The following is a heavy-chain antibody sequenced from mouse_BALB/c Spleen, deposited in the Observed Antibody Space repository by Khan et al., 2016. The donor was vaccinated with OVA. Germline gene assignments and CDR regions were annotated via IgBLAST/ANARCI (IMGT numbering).Heavy chain of an antibody. CDR2: ISSGGDYT. CDR3: ASDLTGSFAY. CDR1: GFTFSSYG. Sequence: EVELVESGGDLVKPGGSLKLSCVASGFTFSSYGMSWVRQTPDKRLEWVATISSGGDYTYYPDSVKGRFTISRDNAKNTLYLQMSSLKSEDTAMYYCASDLTGSFAYWGQGTLVTVSA. V-gene: IGHV5-6*01. D-gene: IGHD4-1*01. J-gene: IGHJ3*01.